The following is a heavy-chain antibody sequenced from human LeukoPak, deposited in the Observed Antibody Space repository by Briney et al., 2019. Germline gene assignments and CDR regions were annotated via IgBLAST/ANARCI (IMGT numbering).Heavy chain of an antibody. Sequence: GGSLRLSCAASGFTVSSNYTSWVRQAPGKGLEWVSVIYSGGSTYYADSVKGRFTISRDNSKNTLYLQMNSLRAEDTAVYYCARDWIQLWRSYYYYYMDVWGKGTTVTVSS. CDR1: GFTVSSNY. D-gene: IGHD5-18*01. CDR3: ARDWIQLWRSYYYYYMDV. CDR2: IYSGGST. J-gene: IGHJ6*03. V-gene: IGHV3-53*01.